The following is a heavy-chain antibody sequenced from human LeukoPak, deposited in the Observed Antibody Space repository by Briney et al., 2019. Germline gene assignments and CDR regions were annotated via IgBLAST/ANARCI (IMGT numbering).Heavy chain of an antibody. CDR3: ARGTVTAPDF. J-gene: IGHJ4*02. CDR2: ISYDGSNK. D-gene: IGHD4-17*01. Sequence: GRSLRLSCAASGFTFSSYDMHWVRQAPGKGLEWVAIISYDGSNKYYADSVKGRFTISRDNSKNTLYLQMNSLRADDTAVYYCARGTVTAPDFWGQGTLVTVSS. V-gene: IGHV3-30*03. CDR1: GFTFSSYD.